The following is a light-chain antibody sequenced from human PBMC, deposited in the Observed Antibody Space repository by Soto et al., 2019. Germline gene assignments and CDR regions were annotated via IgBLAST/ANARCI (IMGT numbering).Light chain of an antibody. CDR3: QQYNNWPGT. CDR1: QSISSN. CDR2: GAS. J-gene: IGKJ1*01. Sequence: EIVMTQSPATLSVSPGERVTLSCRASQSISSNLAWYQQKPGQAPRLLIYGASTRATGIPARFSGSGSGTEFTLTISSLQSEDFAVYYCQQYNNWPGTFGQGTKV. V-gene: IGKV3-15*01.